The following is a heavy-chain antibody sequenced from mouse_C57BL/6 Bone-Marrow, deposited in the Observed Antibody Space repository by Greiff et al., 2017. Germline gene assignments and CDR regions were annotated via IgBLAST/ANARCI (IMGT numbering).Heavy chain of an antibody. CDR3: AGDAGPFDY. CDR1: GFTFSDYY. V-gene: IGHV5-16*01. Sequence: EVQLVESEAGLVQPGSSMKLSCTASGFTFSDYYMAWVRQVPEKGLEWVANINYDGSSTYYLDSLKSRFIISRDNAKNILNLQMSSLKSEDTASYYCAGDAGPFDYWGQGTTLTVSS. J-gene: IGHJ2*01. CDR2: INYDGSST.